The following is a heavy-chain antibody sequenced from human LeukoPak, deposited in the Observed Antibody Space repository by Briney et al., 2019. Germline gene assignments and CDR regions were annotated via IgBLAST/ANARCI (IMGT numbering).Heavy chain of an antibody. V-gene: IGHV3-23*01. J-gene: IGHJ4*02. CDR1: GFTFSSYA. CDR2: ISGSGGST. CDR3: AKDKGFTTGTVDSYFDY. D-gene: IGHD1-1*01. Sequence: GGSLRLSCAASGFTFSSYAMSWVRQAPGKGLEWVSAISGSGGSTYYADSVKGRFTISGDNSKNTLYLQMNSLRAEDTAVYYCAKDKGFTTGTVDSYFDYWGQGTLVTVSS.